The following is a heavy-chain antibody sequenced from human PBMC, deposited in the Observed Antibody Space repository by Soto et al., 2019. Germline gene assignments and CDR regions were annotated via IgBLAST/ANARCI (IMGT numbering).Heavy chain of an antibody. D-gene: IGHD6-19*01. CDR2: ISGSGGTT. CDR3: AKTANGWFSAFYI. CDR1: GFTFSSYA. Sequence: EVQLLESGGGLVQPGGSLRLSCAASGFTFSSYAMSWVRQAPGKGLEWVSAISGSGGTTYYADSVKGRFTFSRDNSKNTLYLQMNSLRAEDTAVYYCAKTANGWFSAFYIWGQGTIVTVSS. J-gene: IGHJ3*02. V-gene: IGHV3-23*01.